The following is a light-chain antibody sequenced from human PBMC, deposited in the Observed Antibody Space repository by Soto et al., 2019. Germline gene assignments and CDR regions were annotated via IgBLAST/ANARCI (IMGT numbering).Light chain of an antibody. CDR3: QHSYSDPT. Sequence: DIQMTQSPSSLSASVGDRVTITSRASQTIVSYLHWYQQRPGKAPNLLIYAASNLQSRVHSRFSRGGTETDCTLAISRLQPEEFATYYCQHSYSDPTFGQGPKLE. CDR2: AAS. J-gene: IGKJ2*01. CDR1: QTIVSY. V-gene: IGKV1-39*01.